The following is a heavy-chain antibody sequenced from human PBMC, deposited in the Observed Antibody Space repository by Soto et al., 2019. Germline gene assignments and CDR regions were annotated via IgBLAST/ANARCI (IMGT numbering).Heavy chain of an antibody. CDR2: ISGTGGKT. D-gene: IGHD7-27*01. CDR1: GLTFGNYV. J-gene: IGHJ4*02. Sequence: EVQLLESGGTLVERGGSLRLSCAGSGLTFGNYVMTWVRQAPGKGLEWVSAISGTGGKTQYVDSVKGRFVISRDNSKNILYLQMNSLRVEDTAVYFCAKDPFLNWGFNYFGGWGRGTLVTVSS. V-gene: IGHV3-23*01. CDR3: AKDPFLNWGFNYFGG.